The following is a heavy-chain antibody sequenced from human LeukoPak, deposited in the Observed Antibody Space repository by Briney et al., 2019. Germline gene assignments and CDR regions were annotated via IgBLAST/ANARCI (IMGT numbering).Heavy chain of an antibody. CDR3: AKRGVVIRVILVGFHKEAYYFDS. CDR2: ISGSGGGT. V-gene: IGHV3-23*01. J-gene: IGHJ4*02. Sequence: GGSLRLSCAVSGLTLSNYGMSWVRQAPGKGLEWVAGISGSGGGTNYSASVKGRFTISRHYPKNTLYLQMNSLGAEDTAVYFCAKRGVVIRVILVGFHKEAYYFDSWGQGALVTVSS. D-gene: IGHD3-10*01. CDR1: GLTLSNYG.